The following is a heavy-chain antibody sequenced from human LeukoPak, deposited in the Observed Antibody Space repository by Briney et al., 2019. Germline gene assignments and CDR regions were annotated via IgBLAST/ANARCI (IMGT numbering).Heavy chain of an antibody. J-gene: IGHJ4*02. CDR2: IYASGGT. CDR3: ARGETIFPY. V-gene: IGHV4-4*07. D-gene: IGHD3-9*01. CDR1: GASISNYY. Sequence: SETLSLTCTVSGASISNYYWSWIRQPAGKGLEWIGRIYASGGTNYNPSLKSRVTISVDQSKNQFPLKLNSVTAADTAVYYCARGETIFPYWGQGTLVTVSS.